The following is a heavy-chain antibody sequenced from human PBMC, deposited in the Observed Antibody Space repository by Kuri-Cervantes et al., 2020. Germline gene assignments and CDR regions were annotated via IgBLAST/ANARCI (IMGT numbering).Heavy chain of an antibody. CDR1: GYTFTSYG. CDR2: INPSGGST. V-gene: IGHV1-46*01. CDR3: ARELLDTYYFDY. Sequence: ASVKVSCKASGYTFTSYGISWVRQAPGQGLEWMGIINPSGGSTSYAQKFQGRVTMTRHTSTSTVYMELSSLRSEDTAVYYCARELLDTYYFDYWGQGTLVTVSS. D-gene: IGHD1-1*01. J-gene: IGHJ4*02.